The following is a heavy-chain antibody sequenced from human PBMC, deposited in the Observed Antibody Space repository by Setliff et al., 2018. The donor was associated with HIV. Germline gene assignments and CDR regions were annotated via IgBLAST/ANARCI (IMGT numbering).Heavy chain of an antibody. CDR1: GGSISSHY. V-gene: IGHV4-59*08. D-gene: IGHD6-6*01. CDR3: ARGGGTSSPIDYHYYIDV. J-gene: IGHJ6*03. CDR2: ISYSGST. Sequence: PSETLSLTCAVSGGSISSHYWSWIRQPPGTGLEWLGYISYSGSTDYNPSVQSRITISAGTSNNQFSLKLSSVTAADTAVYYCARGGGTSSPIDYHYYIDVWGKGTTVTVSS.